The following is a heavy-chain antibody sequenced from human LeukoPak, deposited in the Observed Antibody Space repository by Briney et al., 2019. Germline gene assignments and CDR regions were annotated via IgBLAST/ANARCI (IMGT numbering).Heavy chain of an antibody. CDR2: INAGNGNT. CDR3: ARGRRAVAGTIYFDY. CDR1: GYTFTSYA. D-gene: IGHD6-19*01. Sequence: ASVTVSCKASGYTFTSYAMHWVRQAPGQRLEWMGWINAGNGNTKYSQKFQGRVTITRDTSASTAYMELSSLRSEDTAVYYCARGRRAVAGTIYFDYWGQGTLVTVSS. V-gene: IGHV1-3*01. J-gene: IGHJ4*02.